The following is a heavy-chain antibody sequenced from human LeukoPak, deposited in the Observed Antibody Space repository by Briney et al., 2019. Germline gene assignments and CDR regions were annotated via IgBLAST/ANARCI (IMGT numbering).Heavy chain of an antibody. CDR1: GGSFSGYY. V-gene: IGHV4-34*01. CDR3: ATFRSHRRDGYNEGNWFDP. CDR2: INHSGST. D-gene: IGHD5-24*01. Sequence: SETLSLTCAVYGGSFSGYYWSWIRQPPGKGLEWIGEINHSGSTNYNPSLKSRVTISVDTSKNQFSLKLSSVTAEDTAVYYCATFRSHRRDGYNEGNWFDPWGQGTLVTVSS. J-gene: IGHJ5*02.